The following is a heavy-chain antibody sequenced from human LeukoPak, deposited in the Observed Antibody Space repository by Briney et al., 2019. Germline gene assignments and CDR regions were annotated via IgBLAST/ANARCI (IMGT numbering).Heavy chain of an antibody. D-gene: IGHD1-26*01. CDR2: IYDRGTT. V-gene: IGHV4-59*08. Sequence: PSETLSLTCAVSGGSISNYHWSWIRQPPGKGLEWIGYIYDRGTTVYNPSLKSRLTLSIDTSTNQFSLKLTSVTAADTAVYFCARQGYTVSYYFLDYWSQGTLVTVSS. CDR3: ARQGYTVSYYFLDY. CDR1: GGSISNYH. J-gene: IGHJ4*02.